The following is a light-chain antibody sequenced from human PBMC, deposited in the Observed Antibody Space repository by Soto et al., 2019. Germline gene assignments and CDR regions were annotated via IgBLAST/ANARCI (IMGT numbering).Light chain of an antibody. V-gene: IGKV3-20*01. CDR3: QQCALAPAT. CDR2: GTS. Sequence: EIVLTQSPGTLSLSPGERATLSCWTSQSIGSSYLGWYQQKPGQAPRLVIFGTSNRATGIPDRFSGSGSGTEFTLTINRLEPEDVAVYYCQQCALAPATFGGGPKVDIK. J-gene: IGKJ4*01. CDR1: QSIGSSY.